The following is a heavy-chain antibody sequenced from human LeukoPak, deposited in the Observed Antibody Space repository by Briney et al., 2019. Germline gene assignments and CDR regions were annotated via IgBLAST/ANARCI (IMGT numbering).Heavy chain of an antibody. D-gene: IGHD3-10*01. V-gene: IGHV3-21*01. Sequence: GGSLRLSCAASGFTFSSYSMNWVRQAPGKGLEWVSSISSSSSYIYYAGSVKGRFTISRDNAKNSLYLQMNSLRAEDTAIYYCARESGFRGDAFDIWGQGTMVTVSS. CDR2: ISSSSSYI. CDR3: ARESGFRGDAFDI. J-gene: IGHJ3*02. CDR1: GFTFSSYS.